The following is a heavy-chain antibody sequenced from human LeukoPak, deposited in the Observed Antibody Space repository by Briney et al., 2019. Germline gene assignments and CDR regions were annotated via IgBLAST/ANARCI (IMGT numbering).Heavy chain of an antibody. V-gene: IGHV3-23*01. CDR1: GFTFSSYA. CDR3: AKEGDGDPNSDY. D-gene: IGHD4-17*01. J-gene: IGHJ4*02. Sequence: EPGGSLRLSCAASGFTFSSYAMSWVRQAPGKGLEWVSAISGSGGSTYYADSVKGRFTISRDNSKNTLYLQVNSLRAEDTAVYYCAKEGDGDPNSDYWGQGTLVTVSS. CDR2: ISGSGGST.